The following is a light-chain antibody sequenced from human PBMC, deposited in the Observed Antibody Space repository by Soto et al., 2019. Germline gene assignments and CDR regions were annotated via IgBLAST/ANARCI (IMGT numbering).Light chain of an antibody. Sequence: DIQITQSPSTLSASVGDRVTITCRASQSISDWLAWYQQKPGTAPKLLIYDISNLEIGVPSRFSGSGSGTEFNLTISGMQPDDFASYYRPQYNSYTVGQGQKVDNK. CDR2: DIS. V-gene: IGKV1-5*01. CDR1: QSISDW. CDR3: PQYNSYT. J-gene: IGKJ1*01.